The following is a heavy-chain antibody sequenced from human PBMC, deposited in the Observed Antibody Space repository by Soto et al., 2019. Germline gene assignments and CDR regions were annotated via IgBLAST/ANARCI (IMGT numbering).Heavy chain of an antibody. Sequence: AVKVCCKASGGTSSSYAISWVRQAPGQGLEWMGGIIPIFGTANYSQKFQGIVTITADESTSTAYMELSSLRSEDTAVYYCARPNLQDNWNYPEVMAVRGQGTTVIVSS. CDR2: IIPIFGTA. CDR1: GGTSSSYA. D-gene: IGHD1-7*01. CDR3: ARPNLQDNWNYPEVMAV. V-gene: IGHV1-69*13. J-gene: IGHJ6*02.